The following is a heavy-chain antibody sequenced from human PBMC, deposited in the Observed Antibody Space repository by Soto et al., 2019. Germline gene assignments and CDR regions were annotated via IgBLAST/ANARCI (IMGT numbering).Heavy chain of an antibody. CDR2: INPNSGGT. V-gene: IGHV1-2*02. Sequence: ASVKVSCKASGYTFTGYYMHWVRQAPGQGLEWMGWINPNSGGTNYAQKFQGRVTMTRDTSISTAYMELSRLRSDDTAVYYCARDLVKYYDSSGYYPRNYYYYYGMDVWGQGTTVTSP. J-gene: IGHJ6*02. CDR3: ARDLVKYYDSSGYYPRNYYYYYGMDV. D-gene: IGHD3-22*01. CDR1: GYTFTGYY.